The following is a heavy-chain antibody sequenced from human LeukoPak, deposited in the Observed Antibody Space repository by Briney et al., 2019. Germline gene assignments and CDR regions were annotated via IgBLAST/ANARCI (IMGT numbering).Heavy chain of an antibody. CDR1: GYTFTGYY. Sequence: GSSVKVSCKASGYTFTGYYMHWVRQAPGQGLEWMGWINPNSGGTNYAQKFQGRVTMTRDTSISTAYMELSRLRSDDTAVYYCARDEADNWNYPRPSHWGQGTLVTVSS. V-gene: IGHV1-2*02. CDR3: ARDEADNWNYPRPSH. CDR2: INPNSGGT. J-gene: IGHJ4*02. D-gene: IGHD1-7*01.